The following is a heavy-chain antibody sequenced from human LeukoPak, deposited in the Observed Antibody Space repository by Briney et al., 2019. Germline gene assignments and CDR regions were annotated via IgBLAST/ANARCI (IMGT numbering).Heavy chain of an antibody. V-gene: IGHV3-21*01. D-gene: IGHD2-2*01. CDR1: GFTFSSYS. J-gene: IGHJ3*02. CDR3: ASRVGLGAFDI. CDR2: ISSSSSYI. Sequence: GGSLRLSCAASGFTFSSYSMNWVRQAPGKGLEWVSSISSSSSYIYYADSVKGRFTISRDNSKNTLYLQMNSLRAEDTAVYYCASRVGLGAFDIWGQGTMVTVSS.